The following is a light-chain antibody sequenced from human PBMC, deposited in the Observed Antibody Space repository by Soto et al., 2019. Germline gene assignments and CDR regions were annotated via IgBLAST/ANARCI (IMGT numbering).Light chain of an antibody. J-gene: IGLJ1*01. CDR3: SSYTSSSTYV. CDR2: EVS. V-gene: IGLV2-14*01. CDR1: SSDVGGYNY. Sequence: ALTQPASVSGSPGQSLTISCIGTSSDVGGYNYVSWYQHHPGNAPKLIIYEVSNRPSGVSNRFSGSKSANTASLTISGLQADDEADYYCSSYTSSSTYVFGIGTKVTVL.